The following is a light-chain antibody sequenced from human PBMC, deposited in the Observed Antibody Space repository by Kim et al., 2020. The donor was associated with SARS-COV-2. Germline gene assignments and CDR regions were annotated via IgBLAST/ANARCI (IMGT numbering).Light chain of an antibody. CDR1: NLGDKY. J-gene: IGLJ1*01. Sequence: SYELTQPPSVSVSPGQTASITCSGDNLGDKYACWYQQKPGQSPVLVIYQDSKRPSGIPERFSGSNSGNTATLTISGTQAMDEADYYCQAWDSSTESFVTG. CDR2: QDS. CDR3: QAWDSSTES. V-gene: IGLV3-1*01.